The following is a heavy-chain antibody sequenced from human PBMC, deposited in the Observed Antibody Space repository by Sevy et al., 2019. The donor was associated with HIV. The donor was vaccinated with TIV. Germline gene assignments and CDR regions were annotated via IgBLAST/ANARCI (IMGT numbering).Heavy chain of an antibody. J-gene: IGHJ6*02. CDR2: KYYRSKWYN. D-gene: IGHD1-20*01. Sequence: SQTLSLTCAISGDSVSSNSAAWNWIRQSPSRGLEWLGRKYYRSKWYNEYAVSVKSRITINPDTSKNQVSLQLNSVTPEDTAIYYCARDGLTYGGMDVWGQGTTVTVSS. CDR1: GDSVSSNSAA. CDR3: ARDGLTYGGMDV. V-gene: IGHV6-1*01.